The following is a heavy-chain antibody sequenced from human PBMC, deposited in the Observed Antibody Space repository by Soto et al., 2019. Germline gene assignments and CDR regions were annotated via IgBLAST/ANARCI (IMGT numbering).Heavy chain of an antibody. CDR2: IKSKTDGGTT. J-gene: IGHJ4*02. CDR1: GFTFSNAW. D-gene: IGHD3-16*01. Sequence: EVQLVESGGGLVKPGGSLRLSCAASGFTFSNAWMSWVRQAPGKGLEWVGRIKSKTDGGTTDYAAPVKGRFTISRDDSTNTLYLQMNSLKTEDTAVYYCTTENYDYIWGSHTPFYWGQGTLVTVSS. V-gene: IGHV3-15*01. CDR3: TTENYDYIWGSHTPFY.